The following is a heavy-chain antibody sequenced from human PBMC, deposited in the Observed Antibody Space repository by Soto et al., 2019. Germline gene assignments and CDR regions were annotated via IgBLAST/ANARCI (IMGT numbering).Heavy chain of an antibody. J-gene: IGHJ4*02. Sequence: LSLTCSVSGASTVSHYHWTWIRQPPGKGLEWMGYIFNGGTTFYNPSLTSRLSISMDTSGNHFSLELRSVTAADTAVYYCALALGPTTGLDYWGQGTLVTAPQ. CDR1: GASTVSHYH. V-gene: IGHV4-31*02. CDR2: IFNGGTT. D-gene: IGHD1-26*01. CDR3: ALALGPTTGLDY.